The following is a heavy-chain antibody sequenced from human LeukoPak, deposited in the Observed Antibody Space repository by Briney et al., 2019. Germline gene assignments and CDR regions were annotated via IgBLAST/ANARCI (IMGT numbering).Heavy chain of an antibody. CDR2: ISPSGGIT. J-gene: IGHJ2*01. V-gene: IGHV3-23*01. D-gene: IGHD5-18*01. Sequence: GGSLRLSCAASGFTFSSHGMNWVRQAPGKGLEWVSGISPSGGITYYTDSVKGRFTISRDNSKNTVSLQMNSLRGEDTAVYYCAKDTASSWWYFDLWGRGTLVTVSS. CDR3: AKDTASSWWYFDL. CDR1: GFTFSSHG.